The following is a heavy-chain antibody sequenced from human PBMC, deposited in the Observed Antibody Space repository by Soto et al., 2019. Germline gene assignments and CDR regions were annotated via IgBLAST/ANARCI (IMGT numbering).Heavy chain of an antibody. D-gene: IGHD1-26*01. CDR2: ISNDGSRK. V-gene: IGHV3-30*18. CDR3: AKRKRGAPVSYFDH. J-gene: IGHJ4*02. Sequence: PGGSLRLSCAASGFNFSTSGMDWVRQVPVKGLEWVAVISNDGSRKYYAESVKGRFTISRDNSKKIVYLQMNRLRAEDTAVYYCAKRKRGAPVSYFDHWGQGILVTVSS. CDR1: GFNFSTSG.